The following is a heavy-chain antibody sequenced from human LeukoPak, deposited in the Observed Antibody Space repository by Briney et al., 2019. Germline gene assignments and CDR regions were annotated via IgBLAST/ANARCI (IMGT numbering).Heavy chain of an antibody. J-gene: IGHJ4*02. V-gene: IGHV3-21*01. CDR1: EFTFSSYA. D-gene: IGHD6-6*01. CDR2: ISSSSSYI. Sequence: GGSLRLSCAVSEFTFSSYAMGWVRQAPGRGLEWVSSISSSSSYIYYADSVKGRFTISRDNAKNSLYLQMNSLRAEDTAVYYCARGSSIVRYWGQGTLVAVSS. CDR3: ARGSSIVRY.